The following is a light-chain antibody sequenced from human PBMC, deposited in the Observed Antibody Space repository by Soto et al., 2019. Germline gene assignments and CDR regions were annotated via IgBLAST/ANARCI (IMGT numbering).Light chain of an antibody. CDR1: SSDVGDYNY. CDR2: DVS. Sequence: QSALTQPASVSGSPGQSITISCTGASSDVGDYNYVSWYQQHPGKAPKLLISDVSNWPSGVSNRFSGSKSGNTASLTISGLQAEDEADYYCSSYTGSTTPHVVFGGGTKVTVL. J-gene: IGLJ2*01. V-gene: IGLV2-14*01. CDR3: SSYTGSTTPHVV.